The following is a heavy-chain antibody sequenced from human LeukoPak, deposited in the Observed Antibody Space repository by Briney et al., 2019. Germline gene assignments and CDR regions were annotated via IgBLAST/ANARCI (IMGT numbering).Heavy chain of an antibody. V-gene: IGHV3-74*01. CDR2: INSDGSST. D-gene: IGHD5-24*01. CDR3: ARRSRYRIPASDRRDGYNDGLYYYYGMDV. CDR1: GFTFSSYW. J-gene: IGHJ6*02. Sequence: GGSLRLSCAASGFTFSSYWMHWVRHAPGKGLVWVSRINSDGSSTSYADSVKGRFTISRDNAKNTLYLQMNSLRAEDTAVYYCARRSRYRIPASDRRDGYNDGLYYYYGMDVWGQGTTVTVPS.